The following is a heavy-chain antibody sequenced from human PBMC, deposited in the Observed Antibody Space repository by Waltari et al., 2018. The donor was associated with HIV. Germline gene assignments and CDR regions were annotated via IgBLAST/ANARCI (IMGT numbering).Heavy chain of an antibody. J-gene: IGHJ6*02. CDR2: IKQDGSEK. Sequence: GGSLRLSCAASGFTFSSYWMSWVRQAPGKGLEWVANIKQDGSEKYYVDSVKGRFTISRDNAKNSLYLQMNSLRAEDTAVYYCARHIGVSARRYYGMDVWGQGTTVTVSS. CDR3: ARHIGVSARRYYGMDV. CDR1: GFTFSSYW. D-gene: IGHD2-8*01. V-gene: IGHV3-7*01.